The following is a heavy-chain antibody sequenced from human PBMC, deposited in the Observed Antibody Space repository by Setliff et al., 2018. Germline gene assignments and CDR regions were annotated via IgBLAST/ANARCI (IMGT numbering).Heavy chain of an antibody. Sequence: ASVKVSCKASGGTFRSYGISWVRQAPGQGLEWMGGTIPMFGSANYAQKFQGRVTIITDEFTGTAYMELSSLRTEDTAVYYCAREGVDIRSSTDYRYYMDVWGKGTTVT. CDR3: AREGVDIRSSTDYRYYMDV. D-gene: IGHD5-12*01. J-gene: IGHJ6*03. CDR1: GGTFRSYG. CDR2: TIPMFGSA. V-gene: IGHV1-69*05.